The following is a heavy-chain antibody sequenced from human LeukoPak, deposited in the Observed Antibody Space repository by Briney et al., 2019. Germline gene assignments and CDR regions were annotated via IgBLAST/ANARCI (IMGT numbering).Heavy chain of an antibody. Sequence: GGSLRLSCAASGFTFSSYAMSWVRPAPGKGLEWVSASSGSGGSTYYADSVKGRFTISRDNSKNTLYLQMNSLRAEDTAVYYCAKDRHEYYYDRSGYLNWFDPWGQGTLVTVSS. V-gene: IGHV3-23*01. D-gene: IGHD3-22*01. J-gene: IGHJ5*02. CDR2: SSGSGGST. CDR1: GFTFSSYA. CDR3: AKDRHEYYYDRSGYLNWFDP.